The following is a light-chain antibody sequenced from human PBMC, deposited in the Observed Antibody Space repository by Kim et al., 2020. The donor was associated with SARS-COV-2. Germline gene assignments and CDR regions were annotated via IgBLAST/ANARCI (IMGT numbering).Light chain of an antibody. CDR1: QGKMNN. Sequence: ASVGDRVTITRRASQGKMNNLAWYQHKPGQVPALLIFAASTLQSGVPSRFSGSGSGTDFTLTISSLQPEDFATYYCQKYDSAPWTFGQGTKVDIK. V-gene: IGKV1-27*01. CDR3: QKYDSAPWT. CDR2: AAS. J-gene: IGKJ1*01.